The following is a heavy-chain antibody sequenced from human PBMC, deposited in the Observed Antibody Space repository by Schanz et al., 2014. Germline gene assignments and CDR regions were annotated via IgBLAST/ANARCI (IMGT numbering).Heavy chain of an antibody. CDR3: ARRIWDGDYYYFDY. D-gene: IGHD4-17*01. V-gene: IGHV4-34*02. Sequence: QVQLQQWGAGLLKPSETLSLICVINGGSFSAYHWSWLRQSPGKGPEWIGEISHDGTTNYNPSLKSRVAISGDASKNQFSLNQTAGTAADTAVDYCARRIWDGDYYYFDYWGQGTLVTVSS. CDR1: GGSFSAYH. J-gene: IGHJ4*02. CDR2: ISHDGTT.